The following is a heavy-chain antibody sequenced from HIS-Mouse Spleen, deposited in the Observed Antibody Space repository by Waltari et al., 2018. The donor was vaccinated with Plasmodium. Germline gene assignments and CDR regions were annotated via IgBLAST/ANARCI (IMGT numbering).Heavy chain of an antibody. D-gene: IGHD1-7*01. CDR1: GGSISSSSYY. Sequence: QLQLQESGPGLVKPSETLSLTCTVSGGSISSSSYYWGWIRQPPGKGLEWIGSIYYSGSTYYNPSLKIRVTISVDTSKNQFSLKLSSVTAADTAVYYCARGRETTSPYDAFDIWGQGTMVTVSS. J-gene: IGHJ3*02. CDR3: ARGRETTSPYDAFDI. V-gene: IGHV4-39*07. CDR2: IYYSGST.